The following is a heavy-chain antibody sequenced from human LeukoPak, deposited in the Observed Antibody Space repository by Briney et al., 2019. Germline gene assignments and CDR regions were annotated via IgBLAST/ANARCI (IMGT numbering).Heavy chain of an antibody. CDR3: VRPLMLRGDQTDY. Sequence: PGGSLRLSCVVSGFRFSSYAMSWVRQAPGKGLEWVSGISRSGDDIYYADFVRGRSTISRDNSKNTLYLQMNNLRAEDTATYYCVRPLMLRGDQTDYWGQGTLVTVSS. CDR1: GFRFSSYA. V-gene: IGHV3-23*01. D-gene: IGHD3-10*01. CDR2: ISRSGDDI. J-gene: IGHJ4*02.